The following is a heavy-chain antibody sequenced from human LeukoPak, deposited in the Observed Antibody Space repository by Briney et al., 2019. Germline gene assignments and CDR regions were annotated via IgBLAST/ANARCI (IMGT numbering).Heavy chain of an antibody. CDR2: IRYDGSNK. V-gene: IGHV3-30*02. D-gene: IGHD1-7*01. CDR3: AKDRERLELIRGKDY. J-gene: IGHJ4*02. Sequence: GGSLRLSCAASGFTFSSYGMHWVRQAPGKGLEWVAFIRYDGSNKYYADSVKGRFTISRDNSKNTLYLQMNSLRAEDTAVYYCAKDRERLELIRGKDYWGQGTLVTVSS. CDR1: GFTFSSYG.